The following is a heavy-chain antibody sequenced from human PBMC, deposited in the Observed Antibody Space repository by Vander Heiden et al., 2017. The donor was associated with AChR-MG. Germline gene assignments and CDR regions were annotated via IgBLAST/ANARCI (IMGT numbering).Heavy chain of an antibody. CDR1: GFTFSSYA. Sequence: QVQLVESGGGVVQPGRSLRLSCAASGFTFSSYAMHWVRQAPGKGLEWVAVRSYDGSNKYYADSVKGRFTISRDNSKNTLYLQMNSLRAEDTAVYYCARDRGRVVPAAIYYWGQGTLVTVSS. J-gene: IGHJ4*02. D-gene: IGHD2-2*01. CDR2: RSYDGSNK. CDR3: ARDRGRVVPAAIYY. V-gene: IGHV3-30-3*01.